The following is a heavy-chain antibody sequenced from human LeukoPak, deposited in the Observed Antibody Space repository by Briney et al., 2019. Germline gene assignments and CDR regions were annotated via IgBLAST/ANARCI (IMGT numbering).Heavy chain of an antibody. D-gene: IGHD2-8*01. CDR3: ARDSQVSADY. CDR1: GYTFTGYY. CDR2: IDPNSGGT. J-gene: IGHJ4*02. Sequence: GASVTVSCTASGYTFTGYYIHWVRQAPGQGLEWMGRIDPNSGGTKYAQKFQGRVTMTRDTSISTAYMELSRLSSDDTAMYHCARDSQVSADYWGQGTLVTVSS. V-gene: IGHV1-2*06.